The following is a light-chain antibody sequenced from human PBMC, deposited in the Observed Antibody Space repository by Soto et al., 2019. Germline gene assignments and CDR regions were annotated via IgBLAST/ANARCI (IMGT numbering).Light chain of an antibody. V-gene: IGKV1-5*01. CDR3: QQYNSYWT. Sequence: DIQMTQSPSPLSASVGDRVTITCRASQSISSWLAWYQQKPGKAPKLLIYDASSLESGVPSRFGGSGSGTEFTLPISSLQPDDFATYYCQQYNSYWTFGQGTQVDI. CDR2: DAS. CDR1: QSISSW. J-gene: IGKJ1*01.